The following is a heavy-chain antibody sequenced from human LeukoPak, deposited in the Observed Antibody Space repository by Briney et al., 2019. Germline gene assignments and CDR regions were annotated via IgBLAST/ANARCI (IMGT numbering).Heavy chain of an antibody. J-gene: IGHJ3*02. CDR1: GGSISSHY. Sequence: SETLSLTCTVSGGSISSHYWSWVRQPPGKGLEWIGYIYYSGSTKYNPSLKSRVTISVDTSKNQFSLKLSSVTAADTAVYYCARARPVCAFDIWGQGTMVTVSS. D-gene: IGHD3-16*01. V-gene: IGHV4-59*11. CDR3: ARARPVCAFDI. CDR2: IYYSGST.